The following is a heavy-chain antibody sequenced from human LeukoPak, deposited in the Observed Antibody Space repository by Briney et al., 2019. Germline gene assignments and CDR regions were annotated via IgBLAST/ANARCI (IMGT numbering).Heavy chain of an antibody. D-gene: IGHD3-10*01. CDR1: GYTFNSYY. J-gene: IGHJ6*03. Sequence: VASVKVSCKASGYTFNSYYMYWVRQAPGEGLEWRGIINPSGGSTTYAQKFQGRVTMTSDTSTSTVHMEMNSLRSEDTAVYYCARASPRGLAAYYYYYIDVWGKGTTVTVSS. CDR3: ARASPRGLAAYYYYYIDV. V-gene: IGHV1-46*02. CDR2: INPSGGST.